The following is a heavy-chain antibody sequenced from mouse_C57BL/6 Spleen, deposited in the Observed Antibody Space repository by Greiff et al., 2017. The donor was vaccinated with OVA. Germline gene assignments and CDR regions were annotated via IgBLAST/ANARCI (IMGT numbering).Heavy chain of an antibody. D-gene: IGHD1-1*01. V-gene: IGHV5-17*01. CDR3: ARERGYVSIFDY. CDR1: GFTFSDYG. CDR2: ISSGSSTI. J-gene: IGHJ2*01. Sequence: EVMLVESGGGLVKPGGSLKLSCAASGFTFSDYGMHWVRQAPEKGLEWVAYISSGSSTIYYADTVKGRFTISRDNAKNTLFLQMTSLRSEDTAMYYCARERGYVSIFDYWGQGTTLTVSS.